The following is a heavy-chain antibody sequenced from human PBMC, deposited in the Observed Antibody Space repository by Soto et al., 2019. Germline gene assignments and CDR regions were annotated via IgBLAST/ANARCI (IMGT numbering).Heavy chain of an antibody. CDR1: GVSISGTNW. V-gene: IGHV4-4*02. CDR2: IYHSGST. J-gene: IGHJ4*02. CDR3: ARRRDALFDS. D-gene: IGHD2-2*01. Sequence: QVQLQESGPGLVKPSGTLSLTCAVSGVSISGTNWWTWVRQSPGKGLEWIGDIYHSGSTSYIPSLKSRLTISVDKSKNQFSLKLTSVTAADSAVYICARRRDALFDSWGQGTLVTVSS.